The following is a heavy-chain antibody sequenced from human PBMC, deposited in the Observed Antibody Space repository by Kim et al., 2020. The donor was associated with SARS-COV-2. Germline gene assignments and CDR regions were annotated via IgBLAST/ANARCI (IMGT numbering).Heavy chain of an antibody. V-gene: IGHV1-2*02. J-gene: IGHJ4*02. Sequence: ASVKVSCKASGYTFTGYYMHWVRQAPGQGLEWMGWINPNSGGTNYAQKFQGRVTMTRDTSISTAYMELSRLRSDDTAVYYCARDQSSLTWIAAAGTWGYWGQGTLVTVSS. CDR2: INPNSGGT. CDR3: ARDQSSLTWIAAAGTWGY. CDR1: GYTFTGYY. D-gene: IGHD6-13*01.